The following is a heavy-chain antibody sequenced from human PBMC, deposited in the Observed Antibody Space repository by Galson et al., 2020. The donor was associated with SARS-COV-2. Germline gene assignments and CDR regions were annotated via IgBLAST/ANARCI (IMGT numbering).Heavy chain of an antibody. CDR2: LDWDDDK. D-gene: IGHD3-9*01. CDR3: ARSYYDILTGYYFAFDI. J-gene: IGHJ3*02. Sequence: SGPTLVKPTQTLTLTCTFSGFSLSTSGMRVSWIRQPPGKALEWLARLDWDDDKFYSTSLKTRLTISKDTSKNQVVLTMTNMDPVDTATYYCARSYYDILTGYYFAFDIWGQGTMVTVSS. CDR1: GFSLSTSGMR. V-gene: IGHV2-70*04.